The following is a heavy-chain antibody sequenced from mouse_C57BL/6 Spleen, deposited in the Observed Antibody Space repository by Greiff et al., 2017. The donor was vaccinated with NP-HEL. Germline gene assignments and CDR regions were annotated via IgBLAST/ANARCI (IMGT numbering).Heavy chain of an antibody. Sequence: VQLKESGGSLVKPGGSLKLSCAASGFTFSSYAMSWVRQTPEKRLEWVATISDGGSYTYYPDNVKGRFTISRDNAKNNLYLQMSHLKSEDTAMYYCARDRLRDYAMDYWGQGTSVTVSS. CDR2: ISDGGSYT. V-gene: IGHV5-4*01. CDR1: GFTFSSYA. CDR3: ARDRLRDYAMDY. J-gene: IGHJ4*01. D-gene: IGHD1-1*01.